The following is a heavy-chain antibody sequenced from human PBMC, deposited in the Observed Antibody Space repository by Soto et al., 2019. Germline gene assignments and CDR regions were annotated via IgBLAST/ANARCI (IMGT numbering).Heavy chain of an antibody. CDR3: VRPRILTITRRLDYYNYRMDV. J-gene: IGHJ6*02. CDR1: GASIRNTKNY. D-gene: IGHD5-12*01. V-gene: IGHV4-39*01. Sequence: PSETLSLTCTVSGASIRNTKNYWGWIRQSPGKGLEWIVTISNSGTTYYKPSLKTRVTIAVDTSKNQFSLKLGSVTAADTAVYYCVRPRILTITRRLDYYNYRMDVWGQSTSGTVSS. CDR2: ISNSGTT.